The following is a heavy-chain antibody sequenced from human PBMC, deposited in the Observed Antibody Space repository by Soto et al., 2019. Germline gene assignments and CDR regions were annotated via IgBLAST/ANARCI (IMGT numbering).Heavy chain of an antibody. Sequence: EVQLVESGGGLVQPGGSLRLSCAASGFTFSSYWMSWVRQAPGKGLEWVANIKQDGSEKYYVDSVKGRFTISRDNAKNSLYLQMNSLRAADTAVYYCARLKASTIFGVVITYYYYGMDVWGQGTTVTVSS. V-gene: IGHV3-7*03. CDR2: IKQDGSEK. D-gene: IGHD3-3*01. CDR3: ARLKASTIFGVVITYYYYGMDV. CDR1: GFTFSSYW. J-gene: IGHJ6*02.